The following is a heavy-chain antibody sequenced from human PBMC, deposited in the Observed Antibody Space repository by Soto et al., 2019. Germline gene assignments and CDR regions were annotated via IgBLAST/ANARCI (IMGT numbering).Heavy chain of an antibody. Sequence: QVQLVQSGAEVKKPGASVRVSCKASGYNFTTYDLNWVRQAAGQGLEWMGWMDPNSGTTGYAQKFQGRVTMTVNTSTGTAYMGLSFLKSEDTAVYYCARGRISSWYEDVDYWGQGTLVTVSS. D-gene: IGHD6-13*01. CDR3: ARGRISSWYEDVDY. CDR2: MDPNSGTT. J-gene: IGHJ4*02. V-gene: IGHV1-8*01. CDR1: GYNFTTYD.